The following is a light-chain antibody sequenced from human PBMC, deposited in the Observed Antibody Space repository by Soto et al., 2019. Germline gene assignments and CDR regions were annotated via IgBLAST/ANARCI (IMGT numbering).Light chain of an antibody. CDR2: DAS. Sequence: EIVLTQSPATLSLSPGERATLSCRASQSVSNYLAWYQQKPGQAPRLLISDASNRATGIPARFSGSGSGTDFTLTISCLQSEDFATYYCQQYYSYPITFGQGTRLEIK. CDR3: QQYYSYPIT. CDR1: QSVSNY. V-gene: IGKV3-11*01. J-gene: IGKJ5*01.